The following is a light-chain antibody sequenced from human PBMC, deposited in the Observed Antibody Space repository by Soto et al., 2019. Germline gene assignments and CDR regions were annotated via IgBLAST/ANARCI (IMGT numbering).Light chain of an antibody. CDR2: DAS. Sequence: DIQMTQSPSSLSAPVGDRVTITCRASQNINNYLNWYQQKPGRAPKLLIYDASNLEAGVPSRFRGSGSGTDFTFTISRLQPEDIATYYCQQYENLPTFGQGTRLEIK. CDR1: QNINNY. CDR3: QQYENLPT. V-gene: IGKV1-33*01. J-gene: IGKJ5*01.